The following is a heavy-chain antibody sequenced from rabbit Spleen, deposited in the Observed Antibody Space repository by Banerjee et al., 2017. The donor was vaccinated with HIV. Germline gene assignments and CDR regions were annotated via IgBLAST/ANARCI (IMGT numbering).Heavy chain of an antibody. J-gene: IGHJ2*01. CDR3: ARAEGDTGSVRGAFDP. D-gene: IGHD3-1*01. CDR2: IYAGSGGST. CDR1: GVSFSFNNY. Sequence: VESGGDLVKPGASLTLTCTASGVSFSFNNYMCWVRQAPGKGLEWIACIYAGSGGSTYYASWAKGRFTISKTSSTTVTLQMTSLTAADTATYFCARAEGDTGSVRGAFDPWGQGTLVTVS. V-gene: IGHV1S40*01.